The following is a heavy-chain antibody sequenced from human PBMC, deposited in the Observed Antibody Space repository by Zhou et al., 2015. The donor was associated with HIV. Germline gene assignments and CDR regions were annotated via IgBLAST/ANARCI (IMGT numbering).Heavy chain of an antibody. J-gene: IGHJ6*02. Sequence: QVQLVQSGAEVKKPGSSVKVSCKASGGTFSSYTISWVRQAPGQGLEWMGRIIPILGIANYAQKFQGRVTITADKSTSTAYMELSSLRSEDTAVYYCAREDLDQLLYPNYYYYGMDVWGQGTTVTVSS. CDR1: GGTFSSYT. CDR2: IIPILGIA. CDR3: AREDLDQLLYPNYYYYGMDV. V-gene: IGHV1-69*02. D-gene: IGHD2-2*02.